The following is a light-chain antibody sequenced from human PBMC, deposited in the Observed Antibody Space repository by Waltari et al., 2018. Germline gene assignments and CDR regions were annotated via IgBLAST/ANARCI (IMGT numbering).Light chain of an antibody. J-gene: IGKJ4*01. CDR2: WAS. CDR3: QQYYRTPLT. CDR1: QSVLYSSNNKNY. V-gene: IGKV4-1*01. Sequence: DIVITQSPESLAVSLGKRATMNCKSSQSVLYSSNNKNYLAWYQQKPGQPPKLLIYWASTRESGVPDRFSGSGSGTYFTLIISSLQAEDVAVYYCQQYYRTPLTFGGGTKVEIK.